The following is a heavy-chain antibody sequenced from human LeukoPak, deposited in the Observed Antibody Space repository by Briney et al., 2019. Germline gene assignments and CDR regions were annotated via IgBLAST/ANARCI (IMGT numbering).Heavy chain of an antibody. Sequence: SETLSLTCAVSGYSISSGYYWGWIRQPPGKGLEWIGSIYHSGSTYYNPSLKSRVTTSVDTSKNQFSLKLSSVTAADTAVYYCATEYSSSSAIDPWGQGTLVTVSS. CDR1: GYSISSGYY. CDR2: IYHSGST. CDR3: ATEYSSSSAIDP. J-gene: IGHJ5*02. D-gene: IGHD6-6*01. V-gene: IGHV4-38-2*01.